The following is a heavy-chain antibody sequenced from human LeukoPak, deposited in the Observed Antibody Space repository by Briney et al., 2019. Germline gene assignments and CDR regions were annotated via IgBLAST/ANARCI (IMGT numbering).Heavy chain of an antibody. CDR1: GFTFSTYV. CDR2: ISGSGGST. V-gene: IGHV3-23*01. J-gene: IGHJ6*02. Sequence: GGSVRLSCAASGFTFSTYVMSWVRQAPGKGLEWVSAISGSGGSTYYADSVKGRFTISRDNSKNTLYLQMNSLRAEDTALYYCAKNAGLVYSGSHLSYYYYGMDVWGQGTTVTVSS. CDR3: AKNAGLVYSGSHLSYYYYGMDV. D-gene: IGHD1-26*01.